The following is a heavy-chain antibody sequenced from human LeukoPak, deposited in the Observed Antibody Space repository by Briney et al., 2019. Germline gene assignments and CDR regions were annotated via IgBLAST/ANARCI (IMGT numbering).Heavy chain of an antibody. Sequence: SETLSLTCTASGGSINSYYWSWIRQPPRKGLEWIAYIYYSGSTNYNPSLKSRVTISVDTSKNQFSLKLTSVTAADTAVYYCARTRDLGYFDYWGQGTLVTVSS. J-gene: IGHJ4*02. CDR1: GGSINSYY. V-gene: IGHV4-59*01. CDR2: IYYSGST. D-gene: IGHD7-27*01. CDR3: ARTRDLGYFDY.